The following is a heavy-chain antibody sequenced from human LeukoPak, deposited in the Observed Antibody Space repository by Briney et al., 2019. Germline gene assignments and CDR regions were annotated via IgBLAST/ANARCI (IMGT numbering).Heavy chain of an antibody. Sequence: PSETLSLTCTVSAYSISDGWVWGMIRHPPGKGLEWIGSIYRSGTTYYNPSLKSRGTMSVATSNNQFSLKLTSVTAADTAMYYCSRLSHVAGAPKVSWFDPWGEGTLVTVSS. J-gene: IGHJ5*02. CDR2: IYRSGTT. V-gene: IGHV4-38-2*02. D-gene: IGHD1-26*01. CDR3: SRLSHVAGAPKVSWFDP. CDR1: AYSISDGWV.